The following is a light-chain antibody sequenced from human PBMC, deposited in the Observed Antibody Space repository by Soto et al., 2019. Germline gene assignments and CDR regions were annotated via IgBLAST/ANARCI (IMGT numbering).Light chain of an antibody. V-gene: IGKV1-39*01. CDR3: QQTRRAPRT. CDR1: QPISSY. Sequence: DIQMTQSPASLSASVGDRGAITCRASQPISSYLNWYQHKPGKAPTLLIYAASNLQGGVPSRFSGSGSGTNFTLGISSLALEDFATYYCQQTRRAPRTFGPGTKLEIK. CDR2: AAS. J-gene: IGKJ2*01.